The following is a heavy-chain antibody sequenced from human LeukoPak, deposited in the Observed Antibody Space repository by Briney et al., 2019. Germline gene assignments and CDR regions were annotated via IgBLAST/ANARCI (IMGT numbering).Heavy chain of an antibody. J-gene: IGHJ6*02. V-gene: IGHV3-30*18. CDR3: AKASCGGECYYAMDV. CDR2: ISYDGSNK. D-gene: IGHD2-21*01. CDR1: GFTFSSYG. Sequence: GGSLRLSCAASGFTFSSYGMHWVRQAPGKGLEWVAVISYDGSNKYYADSVKGRFTISRDNSKNTLYLQMNSLRAEDTAVYYCAKASCGGECYYAMDVWGQGTTVTVSS.